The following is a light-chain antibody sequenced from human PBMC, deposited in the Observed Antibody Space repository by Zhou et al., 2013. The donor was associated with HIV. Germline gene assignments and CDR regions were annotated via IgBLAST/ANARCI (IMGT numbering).Light chain of an antibody. V-gene: IGKV3-11*01. CDR1: QSVRSY. CDR2: DAS. J-gene: IGKJ4*01. CDR3: QQYNKWSLT. Sequence: EIVLTQSPATLSLSPGERATLSCTASQSVRSYLAWYQQKPGQAPRLLIFDASNRATGIPARFSGSGSGTDFTLTISDMQSEDFAVYYCQQYNKWSLTFGGGTNVDFK.